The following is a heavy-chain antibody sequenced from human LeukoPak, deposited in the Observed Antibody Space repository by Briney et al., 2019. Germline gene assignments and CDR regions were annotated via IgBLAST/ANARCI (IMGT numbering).Heavy chain of an antibody. CDR1: GFTFSNAW. Sequence: GGSLRLSCAASGFTFSNAWMSWVRQAPGTGLEWVGGIKSKTDGGTTDYAAPVKGRFTICRDDSKHTLYLQMNCLKTEDTAVYYCTTSPGWFDPWGQGTLVTVSS. CDR3: TTSPGWFDP. CDR2: IKSKTDGGTT. V-gene: IGHV3-15*01. J-gene: IGHJ5*02.